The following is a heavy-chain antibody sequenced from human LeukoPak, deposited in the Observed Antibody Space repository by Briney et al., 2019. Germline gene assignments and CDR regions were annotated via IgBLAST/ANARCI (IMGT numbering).Heavy chain of an antibody. D-gene: IGHD3-9*01. CDR1: GYTFTSYY. V-gene: IGHV1-46*01. J-gene: IGHJ4*02. CDR3: PRESARGTHYDILTGYDY. CDR2: INPSGGST. Sequence: ASVKVSCKASGYTFTSYYMHWVRQAPGQGLEWMGIINPSGGSTSYAQKFQGRVTMTRDTSTSTVYMELSSLRSEDTAVYYCPRESARGTHYDILTGYDYWGQGTLVTVSS.